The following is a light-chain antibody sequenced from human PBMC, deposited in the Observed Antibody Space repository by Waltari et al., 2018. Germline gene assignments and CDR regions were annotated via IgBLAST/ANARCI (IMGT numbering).Light chain of an antibody. CDR1: SSDVGSSNL. CDR2: EGS. J-gene: IGLJ3*02. CDR3: CSYAGRSTWV. Sequence: QSALTQPASVSGSPGPSITISCTGTSSDVGSSNLVSWYQQHPGKSPKLMIYEGSTRPSGVLHRFSGSKSGNTASLTISGLQAEDEADYYCCSYAGRSTWVFGGGTKLTVL. V-gene: IGLV2-23*01.